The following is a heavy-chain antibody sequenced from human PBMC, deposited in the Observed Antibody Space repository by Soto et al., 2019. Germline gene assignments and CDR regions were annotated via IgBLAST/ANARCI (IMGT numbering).Heavy chain of an antibody. J-gene: IGHJ4*02. CDR2: IIPILGIA. D-gene: IGHD3-22*01. V-gene: IGHV1-69*02. CDR1: GGTFSSYP. Sequence: SVKVSCKASGGTFSSYPISWVRQAPGQGLEWMGRIIPILGIANYAQKFQGRVTITADKSTSTAYMELSSLRSEDTAVYYCARSSAYYYDSGGPGLYDYWGQGTLVTVSS. CDR3: ARSSAYYYDSGGPGLYDY.